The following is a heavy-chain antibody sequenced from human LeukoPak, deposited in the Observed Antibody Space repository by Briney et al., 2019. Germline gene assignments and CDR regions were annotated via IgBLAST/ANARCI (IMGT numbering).Heavy chain of an antibody. CDR1: GGTISSDA. CDR3: ARVTHIVGATIEAKNWFDP. V-gene: IGHV1-69*05. D-gene: IGHD1-26*01. J-gene: IGHJ5*02. CDR2: IIPIFGTA. Sequence: SVKVSSKASGGTISSDAISWVRQAPGQGLEWMGGIIPIFGTANYAQKFQGRVTITTDESTSTAYMELSSLRSEDTAVYYCARVTHIVGATIEAKNWFDPWGQGTLVTVSS.